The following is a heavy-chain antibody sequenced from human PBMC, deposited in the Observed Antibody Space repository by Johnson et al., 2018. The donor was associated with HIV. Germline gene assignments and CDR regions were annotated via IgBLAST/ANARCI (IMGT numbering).Heavy chain of an antibody. CDR1: GFTFSSYA. CDR2: ISYDGNNK. CDR3: AKGLKLGSGDDAFDI. Sequence: QVQLVESGGGLVQPGGSLRLSCAASGFTFSSYAMHWVRQAPGKGLEWVAVISYDGNNKYYADSVKGRFTISRDNSKNTLYLQMNSLRAEDTAVYYCAKGLKLGSGDDAFDIWGQGTMVTVSP. D-gene: IGHD7-27*01. J-gene: IGHJ3*02. V-gene: IGHV3-30*04.